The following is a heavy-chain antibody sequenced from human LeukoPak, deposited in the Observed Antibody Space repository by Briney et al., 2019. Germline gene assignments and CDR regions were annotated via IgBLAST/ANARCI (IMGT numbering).Heavy chain of an antibody. J-gene: IGHJ4*02. D-gene: IGHD3-22*01. CDR3: AKGDNQGWLPPDFDY. CDR2: ISGSGGST. Sequence: GGSLRLSCAASGFTFSSYAMSWFRQPPGKGLEWVSPISGSGGSTYYADSVKGRFTISRDNSKNTLYLQMNSLRAEDTAVYYCAKGDNQGWLPPDFDYWGQGTLVTVSS. V-gene: IGHV3-23*01. CDR1: GFTFSSYA.